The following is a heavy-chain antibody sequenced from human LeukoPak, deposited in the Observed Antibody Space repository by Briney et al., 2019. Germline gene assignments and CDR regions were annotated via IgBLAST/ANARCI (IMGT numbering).Heavy chain of an antibody. CDR1: GFTFSSYA. CDR3: AGSGSYYNWFDP. J-gene: IGHJ5*02. D-gene: IGHD3-10*01. CDR2: ISSSGSTI. Sequence: PGGSLRLSCAASGFTFSSYAMSWIRQAPGKGLEWVSYISSSGSTIYYADSVKGRFTISRDNAKNSLYLQMNSLRAEDTAVYYCAGSGSYYNWFDPWGQGTLVTVSS. V-gene: IGHV3-11*01.